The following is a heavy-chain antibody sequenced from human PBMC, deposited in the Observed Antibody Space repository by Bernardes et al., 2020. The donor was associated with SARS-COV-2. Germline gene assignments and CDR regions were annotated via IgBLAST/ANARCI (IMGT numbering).Heavy chain of an antibody. Sequence: GGSLRLSCAASGFTFSSYAMSWVRQAPGKGLEWVSAISGSGGSTYYADSVKGRFTISRDNSKNTLYLQMNSLRAEDTAVYYCAKGRFLEWLRANWFDPWGQGTLVTVSS. CDR1: GFTFSSYA. J-gene: IGHJ5*02. D-gene: IGHD3-3*01. CDR3: AKGRFLEWLRANWFDP. V-gene: IGHV3-23*01. CDR2: ISGSGGST.